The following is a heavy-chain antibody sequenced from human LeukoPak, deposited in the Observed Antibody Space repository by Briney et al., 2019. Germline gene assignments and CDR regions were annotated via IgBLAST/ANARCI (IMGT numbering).Heavy chain of an antibody. CDR3: ARQRGASATINYFDP. V-gene: IGHV5-51*01. J-gene: IGHJ5*02. CDR2: IFPGDTGA. CDR1: GYSFTTYW. Sequence: GESLRISCEASGYSFTTYWISWVRQMPGTGLGWVGSIFPGDTGAVYSPSFQGQVIISTDKSIRTAYLQWSSLKASDTAFYFCARQRGASATINYFDPWGQGTLVTVSS. D-gene: IGHD4-17*01.